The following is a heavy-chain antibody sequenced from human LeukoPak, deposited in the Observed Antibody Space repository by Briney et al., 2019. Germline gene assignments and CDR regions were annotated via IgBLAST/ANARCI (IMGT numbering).Heavy chain of an antibody. Sequence: GGSLRLSCAASGFTFSSYWMSWVRQAPGKGLEWEANIKQDGSEKYYVDCVKGRFTISRDNAKNSLYLQMNSLRAEDTAVYYCARDPWYCSSTSCYSGGTESWGQGTLVTVSS. CDR1: GFTFSSYW. J-gene: IGHJ4*02. V-gene: IGHV3-7*01. CDR3: ARDPWYCSSTSCYSGGTES. CDR2: IKQDGSEK. D-gene: IGHD2-2*01.